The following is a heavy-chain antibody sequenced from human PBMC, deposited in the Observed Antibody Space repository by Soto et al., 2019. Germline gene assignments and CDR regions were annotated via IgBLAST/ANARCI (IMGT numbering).Heavy chain of an antibody. CDR1: GGSISSGDYY. D-gene: IGHD6-13*01. CDR2: IYYSVST. Sequence: ASETLSLTCTVSGGSISSGDYYWSWILQPPGKGLEWIGYIYYSVSTYYNPSLKSRVTISVDTSKNQFSLKLSSVTAADTAVYYCARDRGIAEARRRPNYYGMEVWGQWTTVTGSS. V-gene: IGHV4-30-4*01. CDR3: ARDRGIAEARRRPNYYGMEV. J-gene: IGHJ6*02.